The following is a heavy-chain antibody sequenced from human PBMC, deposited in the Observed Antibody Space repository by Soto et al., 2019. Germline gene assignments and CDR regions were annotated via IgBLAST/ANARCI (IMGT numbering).Heavy chain of an antibody. CDR3: AKDILGSYDFWSGYYSRFDY. Sequence: GGSLRLSCAASGFTFDDYAMHWVRQAPGKGLEWVSGISWNSGSIGYAVSVKGRFTISRDNAKNSLYLQMNSLRAEDTALYYCAKDILGSYDFWSGYYSRFDYWGQGTLVTVSS. CDR1: GFTFDDYA. CDR2: ISWNSGSI. J-gene: IGHJ4*02. V-gene: IGHV3-9*01. D-gene: IGHD3-3*01.